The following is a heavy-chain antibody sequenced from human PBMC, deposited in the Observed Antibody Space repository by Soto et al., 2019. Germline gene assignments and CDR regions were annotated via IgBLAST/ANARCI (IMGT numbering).Heavy chain of an antibody. J-gene: IGHJ5*02. D-gene: IGHD6-13*01. CDR2: IIPIFGTA. CDR3: AIDIVAAAGRYWFDP. CDR1: GGTFSSYA. Sequence: QVQLVQSGAEVKKPGSSVKVSCKASGGTFSSYAISWVRQAPGQGLEWMGGIIPIFGTANYAQKFQGRVTIPADQSTSTAHLELSSVRSEDTAVYYCAIDIVAAAGRYWFDPWGQGTLVTVSS. V-gene: IGHV1-69*12.